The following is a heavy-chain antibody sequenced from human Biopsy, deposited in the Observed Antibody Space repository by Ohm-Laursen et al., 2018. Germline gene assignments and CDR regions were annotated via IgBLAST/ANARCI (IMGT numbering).Heavy chain of an antibody. J-gene: IGHJ6*02. V-gene: IGHV4-39*01. CDR3: ARHRSSSARNYYHDMDV. CDR2: LYHNGHT. Sequence: SETLSLTCTVAGGSINSNGYYWGWIRQTPGEGLQWIGSLYHNGHTYENPPLRSRLTLSIDKSKNLLSLRLSSGTAADTAVYYCARHRSSSARNYYHDMDVWGQGTTVTVSS. CDR1: GGSINSNGYY. D-gene: IGHD6-6*01.